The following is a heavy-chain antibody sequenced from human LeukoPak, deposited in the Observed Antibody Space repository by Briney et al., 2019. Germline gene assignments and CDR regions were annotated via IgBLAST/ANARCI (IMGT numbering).Heavy chain of an antibody. CDR2: IIPIFGTA. V-gene: IGHV1-69*13. D-gene: IGHD6-19*01. Sequence: ASVKVSCKASGYTFTSYAMHWVRQAPGQGLEWMGGIIPIFGTANYAQKFQGRVTITADESTSTAYMELSSLRSEDTAVYYCASQHSSGWPWGQGTLVTVSS. CDR3: ASQHSSGWP. J-gene: IGHJ4*02. CDR1: GYTFTSYA.